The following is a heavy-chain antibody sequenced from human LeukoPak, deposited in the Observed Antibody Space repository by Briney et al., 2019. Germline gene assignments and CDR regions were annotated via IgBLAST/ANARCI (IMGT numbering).Heavy chain of an antibody. D-gene: IGHD5-12*01. CDR3: ARDRGYDSPYNWFDP. Sequence: ASVKVSCKASGYTFTSYGISWVRQAPGQGLEWMGWISAYNGNTNYAQKLQGRVTMTTDTSTSTAYMELRSLRSDDTAVYYCARDRGYDSPYNWFDPWGQGTLVTVSS. CDR1: GYTFTSYG. J-gene: IGHJ5*02. CDR2: ISAYNGNT. V-gene: IGHV1-18*01.